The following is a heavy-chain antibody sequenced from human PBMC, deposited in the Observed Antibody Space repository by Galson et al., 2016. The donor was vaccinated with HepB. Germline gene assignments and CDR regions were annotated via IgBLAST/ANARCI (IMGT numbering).Heavy chain of an antibody. CDR3: ARLGLYCTGNNCYFGDY. J-gene: IGHJ4*02. D-gene: IGHD2-15*01. V-gene: IGHV4-34*01. CDR1: GGSVIDYY. Sequence: ETLSLTCAVYGGSVIDYYWSWVRQPPGKGLEWIGEINHSGSTNYNPSFKSRVTLSIDTSKNQFSLKLSSGTAADTAIYYCARLGLYCTGNNCYFGDYWGQGTLVTVSS. CDR2: INHSGST.